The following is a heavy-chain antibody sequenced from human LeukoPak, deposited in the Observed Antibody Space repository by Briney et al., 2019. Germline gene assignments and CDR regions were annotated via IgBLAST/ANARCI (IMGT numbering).Heavy chain of an antibody. J-gene: IGHJ5*02. Sequence: PGGSLRLSCAASGFTFRSYNMNWVRQAPGKGLEWLSYISYNIADIYYADSVKGRFTISTDNAKNTQYLQMNSLRAEDTAIYYCASFNVINSFDPWGQGTPVTVSS. CDR3: ASFNVINSFDP. CDR1: GFTFRSYN. CDR2: ISYNIADI. V-gene: IGHV3-21*05.